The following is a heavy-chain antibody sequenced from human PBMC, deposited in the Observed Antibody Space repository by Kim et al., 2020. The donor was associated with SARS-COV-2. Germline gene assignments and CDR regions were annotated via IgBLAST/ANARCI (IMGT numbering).Heavy chain of an antibody. CDR1: GDSVSRNNAA. Sequence: SQTLSLTCAISGDSVSRNNAAWNWIRQSPSRGLEWLGWTYYRSKWYNDYAVSVKSRININADTSKNQFSLQLNAVTPDDTAVYYCAEGYGLGVWGQGTTVTVSS. CDR2: TYYRSKWYN. CDR3: AEGYGLGV. V-gene: IGHV6-1*01. J-gene: IGHJ6*02.